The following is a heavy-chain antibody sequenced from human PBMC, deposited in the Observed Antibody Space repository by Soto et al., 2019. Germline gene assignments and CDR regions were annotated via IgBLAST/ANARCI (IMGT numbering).Heavy chain of an antibody. D-gene: IGHD2-2*01. J-gene: IGHJ6*02. V-gene: IGHV5-51*01. CDR1: GYSFTSYC. Sequence: PGESLKISCKGSGYSFTSYCIGWVRQMPGKGLEWMAIIYPGDSDTRYTPSFQGQVTISADKSISTAYLQWSSLKASDTAMYYCARAGYCSSTSCSHYYYYGMDVWGQGTTVTVSS. CDR3: ARAGYCSSTSCSHYYYYGMDV. CDR2: IYPGDSDT.